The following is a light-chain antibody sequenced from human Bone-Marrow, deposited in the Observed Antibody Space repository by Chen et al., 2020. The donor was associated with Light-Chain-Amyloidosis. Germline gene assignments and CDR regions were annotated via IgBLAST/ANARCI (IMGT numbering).Light chain of an antibody. J-gene: IGKJ1*01. CDR3: QQYDTCTRT. CDR1: QSISTW. Sequence: DFQMTQSPSTLSASVGDRVTITCRASQSISTWLAWYQQKPGKAPTPLVSTASTLETVVPSRFSGGGSVSEFTLASSSLQPDDFATYYCQQYDTCTRTFGPGTKVGI. CDR2: TAS. V-gene: IGKV1-5*03.